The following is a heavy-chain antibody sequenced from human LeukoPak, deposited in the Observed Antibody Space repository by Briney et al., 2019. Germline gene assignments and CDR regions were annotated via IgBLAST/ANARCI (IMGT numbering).Heavy chain of an antibody. CDR1: GASISSGEYY. CDR3: ARASPEYCGGDCRTKYWAFDI. V-gene: IGHV4-61*02. J-gene: IGHJ3*02. D-gene: IGHD2-21*02. CDR2: IYTSGST. Sequence: SETLSLTCTVSGASISSGEYYWSWIRQPAGKGLEWIGRIYTSGSTNYNPSLKSRVTISVDTSKNQFSLKLSSVTAADTAVYYCARASPEYCGGDCRTKYWAFDIWGQGTMVTVSS.